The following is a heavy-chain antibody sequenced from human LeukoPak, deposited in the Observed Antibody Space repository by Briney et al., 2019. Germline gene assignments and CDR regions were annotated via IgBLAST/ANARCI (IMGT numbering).Heavy chain of an antibody. D-gene: IGHD3-22*01. CDR1: GYTFSDYY. J-gene: IGHJ4*02. V-gene: IGHV1-2*02. Sequence: GASVKVSCKTSGYTFSDYYIHWVRQAPGQGLEWMGWINLNSGDTNYAQKFLGRVTMTRDTSISTAYIELSRLKSDDTAVYYCARKVYWYDTSDYHYFDSWGQGTLVTVSS. CDR2: INLNSGDT. CDR3: ARKVYWYDTSDYHYFDS.